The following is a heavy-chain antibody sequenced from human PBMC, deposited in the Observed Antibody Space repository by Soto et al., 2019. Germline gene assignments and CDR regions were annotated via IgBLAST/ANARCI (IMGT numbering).Heavy chain of an antibody. CDR1: GYTFTSYG. V-gene: IGHV1-18*04. D-gene: IGHD2-15*01. Sequence: GASVKVSCKASGYTFTSYGISWVRQAPGQGLEWMGWISAYNGNTNYVQKLQGRVTMTTDTSTSTAYMELRSLRSDDAAAYYCARDGENIVVVVAASDYYGMDVWGQGTTVTV. J-gene: IGHJ6*02. CDR2: ISAYNGNT. CDR3: ARDGENIVVVVAASDYYGMDV.